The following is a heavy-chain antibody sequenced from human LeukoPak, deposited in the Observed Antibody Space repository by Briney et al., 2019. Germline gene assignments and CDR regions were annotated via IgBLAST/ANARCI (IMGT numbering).Heavy chain of an antibody. J-gene: IGHJ3*01. V-gene: IGHV3-48*04. D-gene: IGHD2-15*01. Sequence: GGSLRLSCAASGFTRSDYAMNWARQAPGRGLEWVAYTSSSRGVAIYYADSVRGRFTISRDDAKNSLSLQMHSLRGEDTAVYYCVREVAGYDTAWLHAFDVWGQGTMVTVAS. CDR1: GFTRSDYA. CDR2: TSSSRGVAI. CDR3: VREVAGYDTAWLHAFDV.